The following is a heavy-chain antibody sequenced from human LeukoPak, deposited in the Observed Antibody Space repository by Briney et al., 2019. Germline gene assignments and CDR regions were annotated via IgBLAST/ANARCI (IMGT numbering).Heavy chain of an antibody. V-gene: IGHV3-7*03. CDR1: GFTFSSYW. CDR3: AKGKPRGDYYGSGIYFYFDY. D-gene: IGHD3-10*01. CDR2: IKQDGSEK. Sequence: PGGSLRLSCAASGFTFSSYWMSWVRQAPGKGLEWVANIKQDGSEKYYVDSVKGRFIISRDNAKNSLYLQMNSLKAEDTALYFCAKGKPRGDYYGSGIYFYFDYWGQGALVTVSS. J-gene: IGHJ4*02.